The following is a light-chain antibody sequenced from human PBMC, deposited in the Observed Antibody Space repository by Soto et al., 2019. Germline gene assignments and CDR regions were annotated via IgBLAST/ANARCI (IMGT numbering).Light chain of an antibody. CDR3: AAWDDSLSQFV. CDR2: SNN. J-gene: IGLJ1*01. CDR1: TSNIATNT. V-gene: IGLV1-44*01. Sequence: QSVVTQPPSASGTPGQTVTISCSGRTSNIATNTVNWYQRLPGTAPRLLTHSNNQRPSGVPDRFSASKSGTSASLVISGLQSEDEADYYCAAWDDSLSQFVFGTGTKVTVL.